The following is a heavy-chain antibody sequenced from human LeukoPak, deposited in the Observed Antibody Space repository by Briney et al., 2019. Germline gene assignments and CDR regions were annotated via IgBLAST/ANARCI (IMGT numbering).Heavy chain of an antibody. CDR3: AGGSGWLFDY. CDR2: FYYSGST. Sequence: SETLSLTCTVSGGSISGYYWNWMRQPPGKGLEWIGYFYYSGSTNYNTSLRGRITISLDTSKNQFSLTLSSVTAADTAVYYCAGGSGWLFDYWGQGIPVTVSP. J-gene: IGHJ4*02. D-gene: IGHD6-19*01. CDR1: GGSISGYY. V-gene: IGHV4-59*01.